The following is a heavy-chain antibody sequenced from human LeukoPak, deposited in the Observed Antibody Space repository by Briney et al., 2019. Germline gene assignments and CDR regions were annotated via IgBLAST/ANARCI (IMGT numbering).Heavy chain of an antibody. D-gene: IGHD5-18*01. J-gene: IGHJ4*02. CDR2: IYTSGTT. CDR1: GGSISSGSYY. V-gene: IGHV4-61*02. Sequence: PSQTLSLTCTVSGGSISSGSYYWSWIRQPAGKGLEWIGRIYTSGTTNYNPSLKSRVTISVDTSKNQFSLKLSSVTAADTAVYYCARQRGYSYGTPLDYWGQGTLVTVSS. CDR3: ARQRGYSYGTPLDY.